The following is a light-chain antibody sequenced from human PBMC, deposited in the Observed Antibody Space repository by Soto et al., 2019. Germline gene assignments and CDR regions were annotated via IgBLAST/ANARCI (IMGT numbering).Light chain of an antibody. J-gene: IGLJ1*01. CDR2: DVS. V-gene: IGLV2-14*01. Sequence: QSVLTQPASVSGSPGQSITISCTGTSIDVGAYNYVSWYQQYPGKAPKVIIYDVSNRPSGVSHRFSGSKSGNTASLTISGLQAEDEADYYCNSYASSGTPYVFGTGTKLTVL. CDR3: NSYASSGTPYV. CDR1: SIDVGAYNY.